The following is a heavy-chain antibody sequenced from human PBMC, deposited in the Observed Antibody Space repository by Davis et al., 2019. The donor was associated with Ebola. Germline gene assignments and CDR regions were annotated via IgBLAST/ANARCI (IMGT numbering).Heavy chain of an antibody. D-gene: IGHD3-16*02. J-gene: IGHJ3*02. Sequence: GESLKISCAASGFTFSTYSMNWVRQAPGKGLEWVSYISSSSTTIYYADSVKGRFTISRDNAKNSLYLQMNSLRDEDTAVYYCARDSDDYIWGSYRGAFDIWGQGTMVTVSS. CDR1: GFTFSTYS. CDR3: ARDSDDYIWGSYRGAFDI. V-gene: IGHV3-48*02. CDR2: ISSSSTTI.